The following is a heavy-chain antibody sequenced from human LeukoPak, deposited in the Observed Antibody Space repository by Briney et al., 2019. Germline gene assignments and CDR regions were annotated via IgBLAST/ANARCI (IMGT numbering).Heavy chain of an antibody. V-gene: IGHV4-61*02. Sequence: SETLSLTCTVSGGSISSGSYYWSWIRQPAGKGLEWIGRIYTSGSTNYNPSLKSRVTISVDTSKNQFSLKLSSVTAADTAVYYCARFSTLGVLDYWGQGTLVTVSS. CDR3: ARFSTLGVLDY. J-gene: IGHJ4*02. CDR2: IYTSGST. CDR1: GGSISSGSYY. D-gene: IGHD2-15*01.